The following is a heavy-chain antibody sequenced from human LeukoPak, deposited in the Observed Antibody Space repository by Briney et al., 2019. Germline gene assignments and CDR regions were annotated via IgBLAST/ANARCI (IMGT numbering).Heavy chain of an antibody. Sequence: GGSLRLSCAASGFTFSSYAMSWVRQAPGKGLEWVSAISGSGGSTYYADYVKGRFIISRDNSNNTLFVQMNSLRAEDTAVYYCAKSRSGSANWALQIFDNWGQGALVTVSS. V-gene: IGHV3-23*01. D-gene: IGHD1-1*01. J-gene: IGHJ4*02. CDR2: ISGSGGST. CDR3: AKSRSGSANWALQIFDN. CDR1: GFTFSSYA.